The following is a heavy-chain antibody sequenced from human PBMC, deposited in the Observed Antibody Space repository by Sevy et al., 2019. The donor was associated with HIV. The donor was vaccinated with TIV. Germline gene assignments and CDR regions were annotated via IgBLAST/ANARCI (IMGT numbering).Heavy chain of an antibody. CDR2: INPKSGGT. CDR1: GYTFTGYY. CDR3: ARGRYCSGGSCRYYYYGMDV. J-gene: IGHJ6*02. V-gene: IGHV1-2*02. Sequence: ASVKVSCKASGYTFTGYYMHWVRQAPGQGLEWMGWINPKSGGTNYALKFQGRVTMTRDTSISTAYMELSRMRSDDTAVYYCARGRYCSGGSCRYYYYGMDVWGQGTTVTVSS. D-gene: IGHD2-15*01.